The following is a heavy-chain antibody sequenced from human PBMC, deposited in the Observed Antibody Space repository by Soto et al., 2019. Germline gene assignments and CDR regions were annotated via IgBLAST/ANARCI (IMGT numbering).Heavy chain of an antibody. J-gene: IGHJ4*02. Sequence: SETLSLTCTVSGGSISSYYWSWIRQPPGKGLEWIGYIYYSGSTNYNPSLKSRVTISVDTSKNQFSLKLSSVTAADTAVYYCARSKRSGPGSDYWGQGTLVTVSS. CDR3: ARSKRSGPGSDY. CDR2: IYYSGST. V-gene: IGHV4-59*08. CDR1: GGSISSYY. D-gene: IGHD6-25*01.